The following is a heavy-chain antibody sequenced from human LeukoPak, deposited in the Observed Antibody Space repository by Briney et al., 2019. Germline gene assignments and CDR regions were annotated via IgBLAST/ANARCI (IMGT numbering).Heavy chain of an antibody. V-gene: IGHV1-8*03. CDR3: ARSGHYYDSSGYYSFDY. Sequence: ASVKVSCKASGYTFTSYDINWVRQATGQGLEWMGWMNPNSGNTGYAQKFQGRVTITRNTSISTAYMELSSLRSDDTAVYYCARSGHYYDSSGYYSFDYWGQGTLVTVSS. J-gene: IGHJ4*02. CDR1: GYTFTSYD. D-gene: IGHD3-22*01. CDR2: MNPNSGNT.